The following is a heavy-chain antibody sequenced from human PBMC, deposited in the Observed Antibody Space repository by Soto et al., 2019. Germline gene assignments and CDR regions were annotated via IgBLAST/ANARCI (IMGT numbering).Heavy chain of an antibody. D-gene: IGHD2-15*01. J-gene: IGHJ4*02. CDR2: IIPIFGTA. CDR1: GGTFSSYA. CDR3: ARPRGYCSGGSCYQYDY. Sequence: QVQLVQSGAEVKKPGSSVKVSCKASGGTFSSYAISWVRQAPGQGLEWMGGIIPIFGTANYAQKFQGRVTITADESTSTAYMELSSLRSEDTAVYYCARPRGYCSGGSCYQYDYWGQGTLVTVSS. V-gene: IGHV1-69*01.